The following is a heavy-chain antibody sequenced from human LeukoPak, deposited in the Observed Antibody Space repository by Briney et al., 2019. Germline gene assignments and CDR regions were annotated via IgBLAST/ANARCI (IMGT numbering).Heavy chain of an antibody. J-gene: IGHJ4*02. V-gene: IGHV3-30*18. CDR1: GFTFSSYG. CDR3: AKDYGGNSVY. CDR2: TSFDGSNE. D-gene: IGHD4-23*01. Sequence: GGSLRLSCAASGFTFSSYGMHWVRQAPDKGLEWVAVTSFDGSNEYHADSVKGRFTISRDNSKNTLYLQMNSLRAEDTAVYYCAKDYGGNSVYWGQGTLVTVSS.